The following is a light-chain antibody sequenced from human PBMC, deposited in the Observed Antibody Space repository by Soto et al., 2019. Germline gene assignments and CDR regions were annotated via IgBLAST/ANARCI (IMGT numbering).Light chain of an antibody. CDR3: QQRSKYT. CDR2: DAS. V-gene: IGKV3-11*01. Sequence: EIVLTQSPAPLSLSPGERATLSCRASQGVSSYLAWYQQKPGQAPRLLIYDASNRATGIPARFSGSGSGTDFTLTISSLEPEDLAVYYCQQRSKYTLGGGTKVDIK. CDR1: QGVSSY. J-gene: IGKJ4*01.